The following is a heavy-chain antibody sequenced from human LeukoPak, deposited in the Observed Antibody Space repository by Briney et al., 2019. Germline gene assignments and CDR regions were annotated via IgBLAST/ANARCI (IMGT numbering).Heavy chain of an antibody. J-gene: IGHJ6*02. Sequence: GGSLRLSCAASGFTFSSYAMSWVRQAPGKGLEWVSYISSSGSTIYYADSVKGRFTISRDNAKNSLYLQMNSLRAEDTAVYYCARDWGYGDYDYYYGMDVWGQGTTVTVSS. V-gene: IGHV3-48*03. CDR2: ISSSGSTI. D-gene: IGHD4-17*01. CDR1: GFTFSSYA. CDR3: ARDWGYGDYDYYYGMDV.